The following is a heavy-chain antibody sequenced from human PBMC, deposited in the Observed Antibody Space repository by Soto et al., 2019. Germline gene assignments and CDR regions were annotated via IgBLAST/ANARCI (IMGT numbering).Heavy chain of an antibody. CDR2: ISAYNGNT. D-gene: IGHD6-13*01. CDR3: ARDVAGYSSSWSLDD. Sequence: ASVKVSCKASGYTFTSYGISWVRQAPGQGLEWMGWISAYNGNTNYAQKLQGRVTMTTDTSTSTAYMELRSLRSDDTAVYYCARDVAGYSSSWSLDDWGQGTLVTVSS. CDR1: GYTFTSYG. V-gene: IGHV1-18*01. J-gene: IGHJ4*02.